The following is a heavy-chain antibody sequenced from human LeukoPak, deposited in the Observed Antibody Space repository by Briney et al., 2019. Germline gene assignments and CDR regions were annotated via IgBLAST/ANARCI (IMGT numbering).Heavy chain of an antibody. CDR2: IYYSGST. V-gene: IGHV4-31*03. J-gene: IGHJ3*02. CDR1: GGSISSGGYY. CDR3: ARIVEASDAFDI. Sequence: SETLSLTCTVSGGSISSGGYYWSWIRQHPGKGLEWIGYIYYSGSTYYNPSLKSRVTISVDTSKNQFSLKLTSVTAADTAVYYCARIVEASDAFDIWGQGTMVTVSS. D-gene: IGHD2-15*01.